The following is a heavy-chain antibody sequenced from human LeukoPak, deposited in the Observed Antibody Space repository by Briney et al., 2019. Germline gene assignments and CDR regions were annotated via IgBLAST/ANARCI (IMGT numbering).Heavy chain of an antibody. Sequence: SETLSLTCTVSGGSISSYYWSWIRQPPGKGLEWIGYIYYSGSTNYNPSLKSRVTISVDTSKNQFSLKLSSVTAADTAVYYCAREGVVPAAINWFDPWGQGTLVTVSS. CDR2: IYYSGST. V-gene: IGHV4-59*01. J-gene: IGHJ5*02. CDR3: AREGVVPAAINWFDP. D-gene: IGHD2-2*01. CDR1: GGSISSYY.